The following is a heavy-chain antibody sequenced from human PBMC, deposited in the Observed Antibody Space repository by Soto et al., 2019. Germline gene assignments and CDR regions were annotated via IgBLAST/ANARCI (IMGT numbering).Heavy chain of an antibody. CDR1: GCAMRGYY. V-gene: IGHV4-4*07. J-gene: IGHJ4*02. CDR3: AKDFTAQKQQPQDY. Sequence: SETLSLTCPVTGCAMRGYYWTWIRQSDGEGLEWIGRIYSSGSTNYNPSLKSRVTISLDTSMNYFSLRLSSVTAEDTAVYYCAKDFTAQKQQPQDYWGQGTLVTVSS. D-gene: IGHD6-13*01. CDR2: IYSSGST.